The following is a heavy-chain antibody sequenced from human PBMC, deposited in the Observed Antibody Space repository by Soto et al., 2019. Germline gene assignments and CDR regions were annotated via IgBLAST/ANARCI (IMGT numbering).Heavy chain of an antibody. CDR1: GYTFTNYH. CDR2: INPGRGST. Sequence: QVQLVQSGAEVKKPGASVKVSCKASGYTFTNYHIHWGRQAPGQGLEWMGIINPGRGSTTYAHKFQGRVTMTRDTSTGTVYMELDSLRSDDTAVYFCARISNSLPDYWGQGTLVTVSS. J-gene: IGHJ4*02. CDR3: ARISNSLPDY. D-gene: IGHD1-1*01. V-gene: IGHV1-46*01.